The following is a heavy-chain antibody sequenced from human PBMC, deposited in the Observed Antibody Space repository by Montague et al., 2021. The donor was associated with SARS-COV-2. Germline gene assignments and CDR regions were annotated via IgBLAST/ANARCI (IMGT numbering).Heavy chain of an antibody. D-gene: IGHD3-9*01. Sequence: PALVKPTQTLTLTCTFSGFSLSTSGMCVSWIRQPPGKALEWLALIDWDDDKYSSTSLKTRLTISKDTSKSQVVLTMTNMDPVDTATYYCARIRDYDILTGSYSGFDYWGQGTLVTVSS. V-gene: IGHV2-70*01. CDR1: GFSLSTSGMC. J-gene: IGHJ4*02. CDR2: IDWDDDK. CDR3: ARIRDYDILTGSYSGFDY.